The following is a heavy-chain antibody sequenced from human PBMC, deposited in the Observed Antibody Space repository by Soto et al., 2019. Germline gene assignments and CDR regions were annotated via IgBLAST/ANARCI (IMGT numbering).Heavy chain of an antibody. D-gene: IGHD3-10*01. CDR1: GGTFSSYA. Sequence: AASVKVSCKSSGGTFSSYAISWVRQAPGQGLEWMGGVIPVFGLATYAQKVQGRVTITADKSTNTAYMEVSSLRSEDTAVYYCARGKSYYGSGKGIYDYYSLDVWGQGTTVTVSS. CDR3: ARGKSYYGSGKGIYDYYSLDV. V-gene: IGHV1-69*10. J-gene: IGHJ6*02. CDR2: VIPVFGLA.